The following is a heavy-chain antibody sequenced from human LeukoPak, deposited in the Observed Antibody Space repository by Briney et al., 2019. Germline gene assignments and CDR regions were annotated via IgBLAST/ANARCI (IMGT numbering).Heavy chain of an antibody. J-gene: IGHJ4*02. CDR2: ISCDGSNK. CDR1: GFTFSNYG. Sequence: GGSLRLSCAASGFTFSNYGMHWVRQAPGKGLEWVAVISCDGSNKYYADSVKGRFTISRDNSKNTLYLQMNSLRAEDTAVYYCAKEMATISFDYWGQGTLVTVSS. V-gene: IGHV3-30*18. CDR3: AKEMATISFDY. D-gene: IGHD5-24*01.